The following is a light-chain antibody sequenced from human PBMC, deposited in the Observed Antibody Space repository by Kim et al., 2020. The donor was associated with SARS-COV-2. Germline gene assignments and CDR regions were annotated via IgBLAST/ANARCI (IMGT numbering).Light chain of an antibody. Sequence: AIRITQSPSSLSASTGDRVTITCRASQDISSYLAWYQQKPEKAPKLLIYAASTLQSGVPSRFSGSGSGTDFTLTISCLKSEDFETYYCQQYYTYITLGQGTRLEIK. J-gene: IGKJ5*01. CDR1: QDISSY. V-gene: IGKV1-8*01. CDR2: AAS. CDR3: QQYYTYIT.